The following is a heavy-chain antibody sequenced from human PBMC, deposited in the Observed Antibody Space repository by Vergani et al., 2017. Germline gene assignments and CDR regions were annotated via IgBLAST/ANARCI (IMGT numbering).Heavy chain of an antibody. CDR1: GFTFSSYA. D-gene: IGHD2-2*02. CDR2: TRNKANSYTT. V-gene: IGHV3-72*01. Sequence: EGQLWEAGGGWVKNGGSLRLSCAASGFTFSSYAMSWVRQAPGKGLEWVGRTRNKANSYTTEYAASVKGRFTISRDDSKNALYLQMNSLKTEDTAVYYCVTAAIGVGRYYYGMDVWGQGTTVTVSS. CDR3: VTAAIGVGRYYYGMDV. J-gene: IGHJ6*02.